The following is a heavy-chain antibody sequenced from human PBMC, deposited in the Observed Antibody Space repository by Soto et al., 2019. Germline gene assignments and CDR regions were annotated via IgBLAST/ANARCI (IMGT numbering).Heavy chain of an antibody. Sequence: ASVKVSCKASGYTFTSYGISWVRQAPGQGLEWMGWISAYNGNTNYAQKLQGRVTMTTDTSTSTAYMELRSLRSDDTAVYYCAREMGVGGVPATPTLQAYRGQGTLVPVSP. CDR2: ISAYNGNT. CDR1: GYTFTSYG. J-gene: IGHJ4*02. CDR3: AREMGVGGVPATPTLQAY. D-gene: IGHD2-15*01. V-gene: IGHV1-18*01.